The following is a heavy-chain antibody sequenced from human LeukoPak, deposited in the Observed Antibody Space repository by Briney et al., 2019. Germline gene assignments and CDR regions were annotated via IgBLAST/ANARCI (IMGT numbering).Heavy chain of an antibody. J-gene: IGHJ5*02. CDR1: GGSISNGYY. CDR2: IYHSGST. CDR3: ARRDGWFDP. D-gene: IGHD5-24*01. Sequence: SETLSLTCTVSGGSISNGYYWGWIRQPPGKGLEWIGSIYHSGSTYYNPSLKSRVTISVDTSKNQFSLKLSSVTAADTAVYYCARRDGWFDPWGQGTLVTVSS. V-gene: IGHV4-38-2*02.